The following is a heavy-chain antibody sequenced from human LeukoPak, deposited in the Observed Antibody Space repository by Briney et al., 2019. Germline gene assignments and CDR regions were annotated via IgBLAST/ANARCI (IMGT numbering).Heavy chain of an antibody. CDR1: GGPFCGYY. D-gene: IGHD3-22*01. Sequence: SETLSLTCAVYGGPFCGYYGSRIRQPPGKVLEWNGDINHCGSTNYNPSLKSRVAISVATSKNQFSLKLSSVTAADTAVYYCTRGRIMIVVVITLHWFDPWGQGTLVTVSS. J-gene: IGHJ5*02. V-gene: IGHV4-34*01. CDR2: INHCGST. CDR3: TRGRIMIVVVITLHWFDP.